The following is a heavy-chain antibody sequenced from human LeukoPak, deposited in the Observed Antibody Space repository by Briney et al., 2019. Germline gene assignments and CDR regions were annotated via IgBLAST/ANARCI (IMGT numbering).Heavy chain of an antibody. CDR3: TKDGRYCSSTSCYGGYYYYYGMDV. V-gene: IGHV3-49*04. D-gene: IGHD2-2*01. CDR1: GFTFGDYA. J-gene: IGHJ6*04. Sequence: PGGSLRLSCTASGFTFGDYAMSWVRQAPGKGLEWVGFIRSKAYGGTTEYAASVKGRFTISRDDSKSIAYLQMNSLKTEDTAVYYCTKDGRYCSSTSCYGGYYYYYGMDVWGKGTTVTVSS. CDR2: IRSKAYGGTT.